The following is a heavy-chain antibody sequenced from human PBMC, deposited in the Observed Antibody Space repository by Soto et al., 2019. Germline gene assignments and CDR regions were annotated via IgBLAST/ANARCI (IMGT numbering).Heavy chain of an antibody. CDR2: IYYSGST. J-gene: IGHJ6*02. CDR1: GGSISSAGYY. CDR3: ASRDGYNRGYYGMDV. D-gene: IGHD3-10*01. V-gene: IGHV4-31*03. Sequence: SETLSLTCTVSGGSISSAGYYWSWIRHHPGKGLEWIGYIYYSGSTYYNPSLKSRVTISVDTSKNQFSLKLSSVTAADTAVYYCASRDGYNRGYYGMDVWGQGTTVTVSS.